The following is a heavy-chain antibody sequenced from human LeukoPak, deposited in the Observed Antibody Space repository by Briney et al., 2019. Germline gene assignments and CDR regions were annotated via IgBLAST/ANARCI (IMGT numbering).Heavy chain of an antibody. J-gene: IGHJ4*02. CDR1: GGSINSYY. CDR2: IHYTGST. Sequence: SETLSLTCTVSGGSINSYYWSWIRQPPGKGLECIGYIHYTGSTNYNPSLKSRVTISVDTSKNQFSLKLSSVTAADTAVYYCARAPHLGYCSSTSCYGKGINYFDYWGQGTLVTVSS. V-gene: IGHV4-59*12. D-gene: IGHD2-2*01. CDR3: ARAPHLGYCSSTSCYGKGINYFDY.